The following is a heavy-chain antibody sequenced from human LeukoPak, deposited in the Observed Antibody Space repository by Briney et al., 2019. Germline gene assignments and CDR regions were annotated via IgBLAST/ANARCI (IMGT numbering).Heavy chain of an antibody. J-gene: IGHJ4*02. CDR3: ARDQEYGSGSFDY. CDR1: GGSISSSSYY. CDR2: IYYSGST. V-gene: IGHV4-39*07. Sequence: SETLSLTCTVSGGSISSSSYYWGWIRQPPGKGLEWIGSIYYSGSTYYNPSLKSRVTISVDTSKNQFSLKLSSVTAADTAVYYCARDQEYGSGSFDYWGQGTLVTVSS. D-gene: IGHD3-10*01.